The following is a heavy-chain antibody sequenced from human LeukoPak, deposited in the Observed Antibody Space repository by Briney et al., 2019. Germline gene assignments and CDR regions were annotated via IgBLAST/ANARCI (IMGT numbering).Heavy chain of an antibody. CDR2: IYYSGST. V-gene: IGHV4-59*01. D-gene: IGHD3-10*01. CDR3: ARVRNWDGSGNYYASGGYYYYMDV. CDR1: GGSIRTYY. J-gene: IGHJ6*03. Sequence: SETLSLTCSVSGGSIRTYYWSWIRQPPGKGLEWIGYIYYSGSTNYNPSLKSRVTISVDTSKNQFSVRLSSVTAADTAVYYCARVRNWDGSGNYYASGGYYYYMDVWGKGTTVTVSS.